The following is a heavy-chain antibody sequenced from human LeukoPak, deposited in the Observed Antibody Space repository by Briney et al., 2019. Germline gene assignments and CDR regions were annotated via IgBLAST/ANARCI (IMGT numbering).Heavy chain of an antibody. Sequence: ASVKVSCKASGGTFSSYAISWVRQAPGQGLEWMGGIIPIFGTANYAQKFQGRVTITADESTSTAYMELSSLRSEDTAVYYCARKASSTSGYAFDIWGRGTMVTVSS. CDR3: ARKASSTSGYAFDI. CDR1: GGTFSSYA. V-gene: IGHV1-69*13. J-gene: IGHJ3*02. CDR2: IIPIFGTA. D-gene: IGHD2-2*01.